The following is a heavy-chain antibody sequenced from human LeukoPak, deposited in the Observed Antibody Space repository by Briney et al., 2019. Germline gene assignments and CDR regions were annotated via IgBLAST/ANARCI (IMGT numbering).Heavy chain of an antibody. CDR3: ARDVSGYASTNFDY. D-gene: IGHD5-12*01. Sequence: SETLSLTCAVYGGSFSGYYWSWIRQPPGKGLEWIGEINHSGSTNYNPSLKSRVTISVDTSKNQFSLKLSSVTAADTAVYYCARDVSGYASTNFDYWGQGTLDTVSS. V-gene: IGHV4-34*01. J-gene: IGHJ4*02. CDR2: INHSGST. CDR1: GGSFSGYY.